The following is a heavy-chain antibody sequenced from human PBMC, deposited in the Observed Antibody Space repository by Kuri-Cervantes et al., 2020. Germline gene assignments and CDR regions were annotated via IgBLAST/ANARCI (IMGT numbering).Heavy chain of an antibody. D-gene: IGHD5-24*01. Sequence: SGPTLVKPTQTRTLTCTFSGFSLSPSGRGVGWIRQTPGKGLEWVALIYWYDGKLYSSSLKSIPTITKDTSKNQVVLTKTNMDPVDTATYYCARTNIRIRGRWLHFLGGAFDIWGQGTMVTVSS. CDR2: IYWYDGK. CDR1: GFSLSPSGRG. J-gene: IGHJ3*02. V-gene: IGHV2-5*01. CDR3: ARTNIRIRGRWLHFLGGAFDI.